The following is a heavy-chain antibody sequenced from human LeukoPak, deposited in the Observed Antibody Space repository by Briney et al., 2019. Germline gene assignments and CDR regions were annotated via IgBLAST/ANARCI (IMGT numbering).Heavy chain of an antibody. CDR2: IYYSGST. V-gene: IGHV4-39*01. Sequence: SETLSLTCTVSGGSISSSSYYWGWIRQPPGKGLEWIGSIYYSGSTYYNPSLKSRVTISVDTSKNQFSLKLSSVTAADTAVYYCARQSSGYSSGWYGRRPIDYWGQGTLVTVSS. D-gene: IGHD6-19*01. CDR1: GGSISSSSYY. CDR3: ARQSSGYSSGWYGRRPIDY. J-gene: IGHJ4*02.